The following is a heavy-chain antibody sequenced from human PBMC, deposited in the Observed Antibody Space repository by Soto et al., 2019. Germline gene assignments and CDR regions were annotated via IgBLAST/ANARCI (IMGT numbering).Heavy chain of an antibody. J-gene: IGHJ4*02. CDR2: IIPVFGTT. CDR3: ARSGTATNFDY. CDR1: GGTFSSSA. V-gene: IGHV1-69*01. D-gene: IGHD2-15*01. Sequence: QVQLVQSGAEVKKTGSSVKVSCKASGGTFSSSAVNWVRQAPGQGLEWMGEIIPVFGTTNSAQKFQARLTSTADEATSTAYMELSSLRSEDTAVYFCARSGTATNFDYWGQGTLVTVSS.